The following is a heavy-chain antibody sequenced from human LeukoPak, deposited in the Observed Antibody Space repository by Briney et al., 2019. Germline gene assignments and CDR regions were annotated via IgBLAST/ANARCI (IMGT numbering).Heavy chain of an antibody. CDR3: GKYILGATGGDY. Sequence: PGGSLRLSCGASGFTFSNYAMSWVRQAPGKGLEWVSAICTSGSTYYADSVKGRFTISRDNSKNTLYLQMNSLRGEDTALYYCGKYILGATGGDYWGQGTLVTVSS. V-gene: IGHV3-23*01. J-gene: IGHJ4*02. CDR2: ICTSGST. CDR1: GFTFSNYA. D-gene: IGHD1-26*01.